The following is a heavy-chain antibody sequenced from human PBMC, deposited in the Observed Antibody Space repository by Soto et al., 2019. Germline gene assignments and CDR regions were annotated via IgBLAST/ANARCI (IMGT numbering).Heavy chain of an antibody. CDR3: AKNQGVELVPLATVDWFDP. CDR2: ISGSGFKK. J-gene: IGHJ5*02. V-gene: IGHV3-23*01. CDR1: GFIFENFG. D-gene: IGHD1-26*01. Sequence: EVVLLESGGGLEQPGGSLRLSCAASGFIFENFGMSWVRQAPGKGLERISSISGSGFKKYYADSVKGRFTISRDNSKSTVYLELNNLSAEDTGVYHCAKNQGVELVPLATVDWFDPWGQGSVVTVSS.